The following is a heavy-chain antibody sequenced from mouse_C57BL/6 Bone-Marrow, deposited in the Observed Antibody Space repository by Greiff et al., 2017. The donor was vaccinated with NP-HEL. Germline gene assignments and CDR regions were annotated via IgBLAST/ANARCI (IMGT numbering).Heavy chain of an antibody. Sequence: VHVKQSGPVLVKPGASVKMSCKASGYTFTDYYMNWVKQSHGKSLEWIGVINPYNGGTSYNQKFKGKATLTVDKSSSTAYMELNSLTSEDSAVYYCANYYGRDYWGQGTSVTVSS. CDR3: ANYYGRDY. J-gene: IGHJ4*01. CDR1: GYTFTDYY. CDR2: INPYNGGT. V-gene: IGHV1-19*01.